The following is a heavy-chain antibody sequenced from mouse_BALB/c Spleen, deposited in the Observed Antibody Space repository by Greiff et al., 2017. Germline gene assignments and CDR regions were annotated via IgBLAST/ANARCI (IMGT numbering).Heavy chain of an antibody. J-gene: IGHJ2*01. D-gene: IGHD1-1*01. Sequence: EVQRVESGGGLVKPGGSLKLSCAASGFTFSSYAMSWVRQTPEKRLEWVASISSGGGTYYPDSVKGRFTISRDNARNILYLQMSSLRSEDTAMYYCARGGYGSSLFDYWGQGTTLTVSS. V-gene: IGHV5-6-5*01. CDR1: GFTFSSYA. CDR2: ISSGGGT. CDR3: ARGGYGSSLFDY.